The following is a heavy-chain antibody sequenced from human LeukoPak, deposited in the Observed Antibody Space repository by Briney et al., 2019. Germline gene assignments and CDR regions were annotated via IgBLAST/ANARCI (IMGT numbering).Heavy chain of an antibody. CDR2: IKQDGSEK. V-gene: IGHV3-7*03. Sequence: PGGSLRLSCAASGFTFSSYWMSWVRQAPGKGLEWVANIKQDGSEKYYVDSVKGRFTISRDNAKNSLYLQMNSLRAEDTAFYYCPKGSSGWSTDAFDIWGQGTMVTVSS. CDR1: GFTFSSYW. D-gene: IGHD6-19*01. CDR3: PKGSSGWSTDAFDI. J-gene: IGHJ3*02.